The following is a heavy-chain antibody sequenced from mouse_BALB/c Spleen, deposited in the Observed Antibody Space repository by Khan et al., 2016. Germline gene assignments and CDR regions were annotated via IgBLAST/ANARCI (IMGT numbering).Heavy chain of an antibody. D-gene: IGHD2-1*01. J-gene: IGHJ2*01. CDR3: NGISYGNYIYFDY. V-gene: IGHV14-4*02. CDR2: IDPENGAT. Sequence: VQLQQSGAELVRSGASVRLSCTASGFNIKDYYIHWVKQRPEQGLEWIGWIDPENGATEYAPKFQGKDTMTADTSSNTAYLQLSRLTSEDTAVYYCNGISYGNYIYFDYWGQGTTLTVSS. CDR1: GFNIKDYY.